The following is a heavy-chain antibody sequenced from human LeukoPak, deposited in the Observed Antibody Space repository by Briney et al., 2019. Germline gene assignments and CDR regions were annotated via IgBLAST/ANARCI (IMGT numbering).Heavy chain of an antibody. J-gene: IGHJ4*02. D-gene: IGHD1-26*01. Sequence: WASVKVSCKASGYTFTGYYRHWVRQAPGQGLEWMGWINPNSGGTNYAQKFQGRVTMTRDTSISTAYMELSRLRSDDTAVYHCARPYSGSYNRSFDYWGQGTLVTVSS. CDR1: GYTFTGYY. V-gene: IGHV1-2*02. CDR2: INPNSGGT. CDR3: ARPYSGSYNRSFDY.